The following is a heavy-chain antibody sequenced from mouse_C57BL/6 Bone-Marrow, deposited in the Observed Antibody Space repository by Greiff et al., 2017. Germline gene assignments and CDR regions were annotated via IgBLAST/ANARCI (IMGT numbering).Heavy chain of an antibody. V-gene: IGHV1-64*01. D-gene: IGHD4-1*02. J-gene: IGHJ4*01. Sequence: QVQLQQPGAELVKPGASVKLSCKASGYTFTSYWMHWVKQRPGQGLEWIGMIHPNSGSTNYNEKFKSKATLTVDKSSSTAYMQLSSLTSEDSAVYDCARPNWFYYAMDYWGQGTSVTVSS. CDR1: GYTFTSYW. CDR3: ARPNWFYYAMDY. CDR2: IHPNSGST.